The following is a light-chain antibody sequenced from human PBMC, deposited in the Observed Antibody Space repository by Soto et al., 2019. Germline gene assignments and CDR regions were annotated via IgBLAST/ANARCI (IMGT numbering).Light chain of an antibody. V-gene: IGKV3-11*01. CDR3: QQRSNWPPEVT. Sequence: EIVLTQSPDTLSLSPGERATLSCRASQSVRSSLAWYQQKPGRAPRLLIYDASNRATGIPARFSGSGSGTDFTLTISSLEPEDFAVYYCQQRSNWPPEVTSGPGTKVDIK. CDR2: DAS. CDR1: QSVRSS. J-gene: IGKJ3*01.